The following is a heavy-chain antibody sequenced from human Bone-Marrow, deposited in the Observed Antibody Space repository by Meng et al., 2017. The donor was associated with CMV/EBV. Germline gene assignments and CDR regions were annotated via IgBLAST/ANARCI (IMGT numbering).Heavy chain of an antibody. CDR3: AREIFGARWVPSYGMDV. Sequence: ASVQVSCKASGYTFTSYGIRWVRQAPGQGLEWMGWISAYNGNTNYAQKLQGRVTMNTDTSTSTAYMELKSLRSDDTAVYYGAREIFGARWVPSYGMDVWGQGTTVTVSS. CDR2: ISAYNGNT. V-gene: IGHV1-18*01. D-gene: IGHD3-3*01. CDR1: GYTFTSYG. J-gene: IGHJ6*02.